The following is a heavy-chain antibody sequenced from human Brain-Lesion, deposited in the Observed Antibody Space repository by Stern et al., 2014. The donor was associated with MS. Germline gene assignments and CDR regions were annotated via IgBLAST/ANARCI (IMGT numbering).Heavy chain of an antibody. CDR2: INPNPGGT. D-gene: IGHD3-3*01. CDR1: GYIFTGYY. V-gene: IGHV1-2*02. CDR3: ARDQRGITIFGVVTDYYYLGMDV. Sequence: QVQLVQSGAEVKKPGASVKVSCKTSGYIFTGYYIHWVRQAPGQGLEWMAWINPNPGGTKYSQQVQGRVTMSRDTSISKAYLELSSLTSDDTVVYYCARDQRGITIFGVVTDYYYLGMDVWGQGTTVTVSS. J-gene: IGHJ6*02.